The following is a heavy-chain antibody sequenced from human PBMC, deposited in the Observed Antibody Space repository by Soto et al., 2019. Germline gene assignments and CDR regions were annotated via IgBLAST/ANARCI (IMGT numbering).Heavy chain of an antibody. D-gene: IGHD1-1*01. CDR1: GGSFSGYY. V-gene: IGHV4-34*01. CDR3: ARSGAGTTFYYYYYYMDV. J-gene: IGHJ6*03. Sequence: SETLSLTCAVYGGSFSGYYWSWIRQPPGKGLEWIGEINHSGSTNYNPSLKSRVTISVDTSKNQFSLKLSSVTAADTAVYYCARSGAGTTFYYYYYYMDVWGKGTTVTASS. CDR2: INHSGST.